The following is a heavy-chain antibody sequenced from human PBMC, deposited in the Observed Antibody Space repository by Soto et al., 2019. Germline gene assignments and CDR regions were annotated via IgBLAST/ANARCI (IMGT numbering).Heavy chain of an antibody. CDR1: GFTFSSYV. CDR2: SGGGGRST. CDR3: AKVRPSLDY. Sequence: EVQLLESGGGLVQPGGSLRLSCAASGFTFSSYVMSWVRQAPGKGLEWVAASGGGGRSTYYADSVKGRFTISRDNSKNTLYLQMNSLRAEDTAVYYCAKVRPSLDYWGQGTLVTVSS. J-gene: IGHJ4*02. V-gene: IGHV3-23*01.